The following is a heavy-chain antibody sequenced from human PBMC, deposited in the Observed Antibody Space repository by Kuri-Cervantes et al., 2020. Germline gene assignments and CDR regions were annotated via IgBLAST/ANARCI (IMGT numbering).Heavy chain of an antibody. V-gene: IGHV3-11*01. CDR1: GFTFSDYY. CDR3: ARHCSSTNCYSGFGYGMDV. Sequence: GESLKFSCAASGFTFSDYYMSWIRQAPGKGLEWVSYISSSGSSLHYGQPVKGRFTISRDNAKKEVYLQMDMLRAGDTAVYYCARHCSSTNCYSGFGYGMDVWGQGTTVTVSS. J-gene: IGHJ6*02. CDR2: ISSSGSSL. D-gene: IGHD2-2*01.